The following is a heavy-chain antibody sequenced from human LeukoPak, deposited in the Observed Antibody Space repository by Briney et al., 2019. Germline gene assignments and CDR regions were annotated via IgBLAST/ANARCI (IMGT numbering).Heavy chain of an antibody. V-gene: IGHV4-61*02. CDR1: GGSISSGSYY. Sequence: ASETLSLTCTVSGGSISSGSYYWSWIRQPAGKGLEWIGRIYTSGSTHYNPSLKSRVTISVDTSKNQFSLKLSSVTAADTAVYYCVRVGTLWIYVTWGQGTLVTVSS. CDR3: VRVGTLWIYVT. CDR2: IYTSGST. J-gene: IGHJ5*02. D-gene: IGHD1-7*01.